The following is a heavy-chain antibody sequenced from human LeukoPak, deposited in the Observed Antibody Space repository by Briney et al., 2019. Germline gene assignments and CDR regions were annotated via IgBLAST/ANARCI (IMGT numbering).Heavy chain of an antibody. D-gene: IGHD3-22*01. J-gene: IGHJ4*02. V-gene: IGHV1-18*01. Sequence: ASVKVSCKASGYTFTSYGISWVRQAPGQGLEWMGWISAYNGNTNYAQKLQGRVTMTTDTSTSTAYMELRSLGSDDTAVYYCARDRPYYYDSSGYYYVRFDYWGQGTLVTVSS. CDR3: ARDRPYYYDSSGYYYVRFDY. CDR2: ISAYNGNT. CDR1: GYTFTSYG.